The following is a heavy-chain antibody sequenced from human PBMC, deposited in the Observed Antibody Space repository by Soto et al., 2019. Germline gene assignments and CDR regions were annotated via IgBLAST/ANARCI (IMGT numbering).Heavy chain of an antibody. J-gene: IGHJ4*02. V-gene: IGHV4-4*07. D-gene: IGHD1-26*01. CDR1: GDSMTKYY. CDR2: IYTSGST. CDR3: ARTVGAAYYFDF. Sequence: QVQLQESGPGLVKPSETLSLTCNVSGDSMTKYYWSWIRQPAAKGLEWIGRIYTSGSTNYNPSLKSRVTMSIDTSNNHFSLNLKSLTAADTAVYYCARTVGAAYYFDFWGQGALVTVSS.